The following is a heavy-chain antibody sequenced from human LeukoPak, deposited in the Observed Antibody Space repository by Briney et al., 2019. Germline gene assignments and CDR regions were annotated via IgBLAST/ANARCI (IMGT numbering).Heavy chain of an antibody. Sequence: PGGSLRLSCAASGFTFSSYGMHWVRQAPGKGLEWVAVISYDGSNKYYADSVKGRFTISRDNSKNTLYLQMNNLRAEDTAVYYCAKDTQGYSSSWYPLYYYYYGMDVWGKGTTVTVSS. V-gene: IGHV3-30*18. CDR1: GFTFSSYG. CDR3: AKDTQGYSSSWYPLYYYYYGMDV. J-gene: IGHJ6*04. D-gene: IGHD6-13*01. CDR2: ISYDGSNK.